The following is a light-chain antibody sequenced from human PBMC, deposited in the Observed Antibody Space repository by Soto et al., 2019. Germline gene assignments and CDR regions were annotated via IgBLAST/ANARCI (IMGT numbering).Light chain of an antibody. CDR2: KVS. Sequence: DVVMTQSPLSLPVTLGQPASISCRSSQSLVYSDGNTYLNWFHQRPGQSPRRLIYKVSTRDSGVPDRFGGSGSGTDFTLKISRVEAEDVGVSYCMQGTYWPRLTFGGGTKVEIK. CDR3: MQGTYWPRLT. CDR1: QSLVYSDGNTY. J-gene: IGKJ4*01. V-gene: IGKV2-30*01.